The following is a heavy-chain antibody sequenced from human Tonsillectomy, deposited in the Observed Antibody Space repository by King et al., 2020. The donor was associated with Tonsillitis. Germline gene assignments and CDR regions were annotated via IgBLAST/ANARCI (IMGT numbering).Heavy chain of an antibody. V-gene: IGHV4-30-4*01. D-gene: IGHD3-16*01. CDR2: IYYSGST. CDR3: ARDSFASVHYYCGVDV. CDR1: GASISSGDNY. J-gene: IGHJ6*02. Sequence: LQLQESGPGLVKPSQTLSLTCTVSGASISSGDNYWSWIRQPPGKGLEWIGYIYYSGSTYYNPSLKSRVTISVDTSKNRFSLKLSSVTAADTAVYYCARDSFASVHYYCGVDVWGQGTTVTVSS.